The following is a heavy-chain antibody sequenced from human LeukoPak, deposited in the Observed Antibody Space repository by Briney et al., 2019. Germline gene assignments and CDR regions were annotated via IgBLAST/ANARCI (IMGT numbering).Heavy chain of an antibody. Sequence: GGSLRLSCAASGFSFSSFAMHWVRQAPGKGLEYVSAISSNGGSTFYADSVKGRFTISRDNSKNTLYLQMNSLRGEDTAVYFCARGGLTIAEATTSWYLDYWGRGTLVTVSS. D-gene: IGHD1-26*01. CDR2: ISSNGGST. CDR3: ARGGLTIAEATTSWYLDY. J-gene: IGHJ4*02. V-gene: IGHV3-64*04. CDR1: GFSFSSFA.